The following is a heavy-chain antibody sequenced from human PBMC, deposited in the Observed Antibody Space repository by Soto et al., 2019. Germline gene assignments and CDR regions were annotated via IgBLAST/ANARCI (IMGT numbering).Heavy chain of an antibody. J-gene: IGHJ5*02. D-gene: IGHD1-26*01. CDR2: ISAYNGNT. CDR1: GYTFTSYG. CDR3: ARARIVGATSVKWFDP. Sequence: ASVKVSCKASGYTFTSYGISWVRQAPGQGLEWMGWISAYNGNTNYAQKLQGRVTMTTDTSTSTAYMELRSLRSDDTAVYYCARARIVGATSVKWFDPWGQGTLVTVSS. V-gene: IGHV1-18*01.